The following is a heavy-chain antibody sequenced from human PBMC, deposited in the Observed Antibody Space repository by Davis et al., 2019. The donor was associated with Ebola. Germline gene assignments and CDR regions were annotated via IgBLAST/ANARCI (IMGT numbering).Heavy chain of an antibody. V-gene: IGHV3-64*04. Sequence: GESLKISCSASGFTFSSYAMHWVRQAPGKGLEYVSAISSNGGSTYYADSVKGRFTISRDNSKNTLYLQMNSLRAEDTAVYYCAKGAAAGTEGMDVWGKGTTVTVSS. CDR2: ISSNGGST. CDR1: GFTFSSYA. J-gene: IGHJ6*04. CDR3: AKGAAAGTEGMDV. D-gene: IGHD6-13*01.